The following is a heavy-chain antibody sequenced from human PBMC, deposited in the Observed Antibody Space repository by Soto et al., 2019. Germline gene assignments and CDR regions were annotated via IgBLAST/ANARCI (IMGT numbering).Heavy chain of an antibody. V-gene: IGHV3-48*02. D-gene: IGHD3-10*01. CDR1: GFTFSSYS. CDR3: ARDRIIYGSGSYTDAFDI. J-gene: IGHJ3*02. CDR2: ISSSSSTI. Sequence: LRLSCAASGFTFSSYSMNWVRQAPGKGLEWVSYISSSSSTIYYADSVKGRFTISRDNAKNSLYLQMNSLRDEDTAVYYCARDRIIYGSGSYTDAFDIWGQGTMVTVSS.